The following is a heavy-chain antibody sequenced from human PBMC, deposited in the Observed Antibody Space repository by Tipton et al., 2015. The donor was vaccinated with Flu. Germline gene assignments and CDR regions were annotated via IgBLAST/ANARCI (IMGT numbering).Heavy chain of an antibody. CDR2: MKPNSGNV. CDR3: ATGLSSGWV. D-gene: IGHD6-19*01. CDR1: GYTFTSYD. V-gene: IGHV1-8*01. J-gene: IGHJ4*02. Sequence: QSGAEVKKPGASVKVSCETSGYTFTSYDINWARQATGQGPEWMGWMKPNSGNVGYAKKFQGRVTLTRSTSISTAYMELSGLTSDDTAVYYCATGLSSGWVWGQGTLVTVSS.